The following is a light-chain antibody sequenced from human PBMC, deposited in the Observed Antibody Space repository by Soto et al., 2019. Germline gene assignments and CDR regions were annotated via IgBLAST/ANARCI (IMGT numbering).Light chain of an antibody. V-gene: IGKV1-5*03. CDR2: KSS. CDR1: QSIDTW. J-gene: IGKJ1*01. CDR3: QQYNTFWA. Sequence: DIQMTQSPSTLSASVGDRATISCRSSQSIDTWLAWYQQKPGRAPKLLIYKSSSLESGVPSRFSGSGSGTEFTLTISVLQPDDFATYCCQQYNTFWAFGQGTKVDIK.